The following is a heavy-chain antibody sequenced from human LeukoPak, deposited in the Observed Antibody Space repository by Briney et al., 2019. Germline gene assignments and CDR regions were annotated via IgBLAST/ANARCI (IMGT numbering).Heavy chain of an antibody. Sequence: SQTLSLTCTVSGGSISSGDYYWSWIRQPPGKGLEWIGYIYYSGSTSYNPSLKSRVSISVDMSTNQFSLKLSSVTAADTAVYYCARHATYDYGSGSYPLDYWGQGTLVTVSS. CDR3: ARHATYDYGSGSYPLDY. CDR1: GGSISSGDYY. CDR2: IYYSGST. D-gene: IGHD3-10*01. V-gene: IGHV4-61*08. J-gene: IGHJ4*02.